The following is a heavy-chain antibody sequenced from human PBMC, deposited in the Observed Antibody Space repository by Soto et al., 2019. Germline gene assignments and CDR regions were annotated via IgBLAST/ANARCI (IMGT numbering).Heavy chain of an antibody. J-gene: IGHJ4*02. D-gene: IGHD6-13*01. CDR2: IYYSGST. V-gene: IGHV4-39*01. CDR1: GGSISSSSYY. CDR3: ARQYPTRAAFDY. Sequence: SETLSLTCTVSGGSISSSSYYWGWIRQPPGKGLEWIGSIYYSGSTYYNPSLKSRVTISVDTSKNQFSLKLSSVTAADTAVYYCARQYPTRAAFDYWGQGTLVTVSS.